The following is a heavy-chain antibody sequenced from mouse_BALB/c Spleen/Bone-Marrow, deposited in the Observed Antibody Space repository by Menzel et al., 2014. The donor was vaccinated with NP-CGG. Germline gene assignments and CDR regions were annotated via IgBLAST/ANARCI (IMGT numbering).Heavy chain of an antibody. J-gene: IGHJ4*01. Sequence: ESGGGLVKPGGSLKLSCAASGFTFSSYGMSWVRQTPEKRLEWVATISGGGSYTYYPDSVKGRFTISRDNAKNDLYLQMSSLRSEDTALYYCASQNGNYGYYYAMDYWGQGTSVTVSS. CDR2: ISGGGSYT. V-gene: IGHV5-9-2*01. CDR3: ASQNGNYGYYYAMDY. D-gene: IGHD2-1*01. CDR1: GFTFSSYG.